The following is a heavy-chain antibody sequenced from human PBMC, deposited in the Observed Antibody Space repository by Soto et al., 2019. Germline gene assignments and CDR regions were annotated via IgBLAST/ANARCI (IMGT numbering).Heavy chain of an antibody. V-gene: IGHV3-30*03. J-gene: IGHJ4*02. CDR2: ISYDGSNT. D-gene: IGHD6-6*01. CDR1: GFTFSSYD. Sequence: GGSLRLSCAASGFTFSSYDMHWVRQAPGKGLEWVALISYDGSNTYSAASVKGRFTISRDNSKNTLYLQTNSLRPEDTAVYYCARGQYSSSSGGFDYWGQGTLVTVSS. CDR3: ARGQYSSSSGGFDY.